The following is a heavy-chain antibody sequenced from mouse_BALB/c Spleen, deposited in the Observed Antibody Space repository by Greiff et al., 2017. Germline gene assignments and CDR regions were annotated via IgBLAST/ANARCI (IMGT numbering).Heavy chain of an antibody. V-gene: IGHV5-12-2*01. CDR3: ARQYGNPYAMDY. J-gene: IGHJ4*01. D-gene: IGHD2-10*02. Sequence: VQLKESGGGLVQPGGSLKLSCAASGFTFSSYTMSWVRQTPEKRLEWVAYISNGGGSTYYPDTVKGRFTISRDNAKNTLYLQMSSLKSEDTAMYYCARQYGNPYAMDYWGQGTSVTVSS. CDR2: ISNGGGST. CDR1: GFTFSSYT.